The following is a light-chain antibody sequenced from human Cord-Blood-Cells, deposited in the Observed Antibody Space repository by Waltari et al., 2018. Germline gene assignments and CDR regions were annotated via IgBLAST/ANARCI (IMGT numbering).Light chain of an antibody. CDR2: EGS. CDR3: CSYAGSSTCV. Sequence: QAALTQPASVSGSPGQSITNSCTGTSSDVGCYKLVSRDQHHPGKAPKHMNYEGSKRPAAVSNPFSGSKSGNAASLTSSGLQAEDEADYECCSYAGSSTCVFGGGTKLTVL. CDR1: SSDVGCYKL. J-gene: IGLJ3*02. V-gene: IGLV2-23*01.